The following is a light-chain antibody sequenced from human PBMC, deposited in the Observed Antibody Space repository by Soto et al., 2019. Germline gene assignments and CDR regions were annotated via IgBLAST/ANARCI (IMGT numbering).Light chain of an antibody. Sequence: QAVVTQEPAFSVSPGGTVTLTCGLTSGSVSTTYYPSWYQQTPGQAPRTLIYTTNTRSSGVPDRFSGSILGNKAALTITGAQADDEYHYYCVLYMGSGISVFGGGTKLTVL. CDR3: VLYMGSGISV. CDR1: SGSVSTTYY. V-gene: IGLV8-61*01. CDR2: TTN. J-gene: IGLJ3*02.